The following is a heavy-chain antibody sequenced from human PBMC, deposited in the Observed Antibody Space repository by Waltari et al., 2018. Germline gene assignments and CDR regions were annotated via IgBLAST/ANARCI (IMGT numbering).Heavy chain of an antibody. CDR3: ARVISGFWAFDI. CDR2: LSYSGST. D-gene: IGHD3-10*01. CDR1: GGSISSYY. J-gene: IGHJ3*02. Sequence: QVQLQESGPGLVKPSETLSLTCTVSGGSISSYYLSWIRQPPWKGLELLGYLSYSGSTNYNPSLKSRVTRSVDTSKYQFSLKLSAVTAADTAVYYCARVISGFWAFDIWGQGTMVTVSS. V-gene: IGHV4-59*01.